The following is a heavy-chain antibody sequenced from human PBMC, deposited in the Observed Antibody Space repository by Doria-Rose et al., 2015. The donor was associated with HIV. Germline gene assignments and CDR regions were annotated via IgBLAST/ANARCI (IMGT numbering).Heavy chain of an antibody. CDR2: IFSDDER. V-gene: IGHV2-26*01. Sequence: QITSKESGPVLVKPTETLTLTCTVSGVSLSSPGMGVSWIRQPPGKALEWLANIFSDDERSYKASLKSRLTISMGTSKSQVVLTMTDMDPVDTATYYCARIKSSRWYHKYYFDFWGQGTLVIVSA. CDR1: GVSLSSPGMG. CDR3: ARIKSSRWYHKYYFDF. D-gene: IGHD6-13*01. J-gene: IGHJ4*02.